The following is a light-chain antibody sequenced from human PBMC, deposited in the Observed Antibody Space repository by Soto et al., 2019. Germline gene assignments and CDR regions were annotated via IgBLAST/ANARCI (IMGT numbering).Light chain of an antibody. Sequence: DIQMTQSPSSLSASVGDRVTITCRASQSVSRYLNWYQQKSGKAPKLLLYATSSLHNGVPSRFSGSGSGTDFTVTISSLQPDDFASYYCQQTYSTPGTFGRGTKVEIK. CDR1: QSVSRY. J-gene: IGKJ1*01. V-gene: IGKV1-39*01. CDR2: ATS. CDR3: QQTYSTPGT.